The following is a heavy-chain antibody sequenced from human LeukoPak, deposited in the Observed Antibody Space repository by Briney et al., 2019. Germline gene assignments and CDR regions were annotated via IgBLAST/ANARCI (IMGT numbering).Heavy chain of an antibody. J-gene: IGHJ6*03. Sequence: GGSLRLSCAASGFTFSSYSMNWVRQAPGKGLEWVSGISWNSGTKDYADSVKGRFIISRDNSKSTLYLEMNSLRAEDTAVYFCAKDGKYCSSTTCYNHYYYYYMDVWGKGTTVTVSS. D-gene: IGHD2-2*02. CDR3: AKDGKYCSSTTCYNHYYYYYMDV. V-gene: IGHV3-48*01. CDR1: GFTFSSYS. CDR2: ISWNSGTK.